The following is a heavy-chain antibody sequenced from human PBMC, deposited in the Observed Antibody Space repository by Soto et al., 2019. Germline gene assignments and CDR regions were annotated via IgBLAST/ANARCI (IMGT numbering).Heavy chain of an antibody. CDR3: ARSRGGGSGATKLDY. CDR1: GGSISDSY. J-gene: IGHJ4*02. V-gene: IGHV4-59*01. Sequence: SETLSLTCTVSGGSISDSYWNWIRQPPGKGLEWIGYIYYSGNTNYNPSLKSRVTISVDTSKNHFSLKLSSVTAADTAVYYCARSRGGGSGATKLDYWGQGTLVTVSS. D-gene: IGHD3-10*01. CDR2: IYYSGNT.